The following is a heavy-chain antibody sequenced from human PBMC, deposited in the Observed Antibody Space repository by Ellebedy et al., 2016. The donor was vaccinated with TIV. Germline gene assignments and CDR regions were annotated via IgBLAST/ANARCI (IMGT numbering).Heavy chain of an antibody. CDR3: ARVRAAYCSSASCHAAS. CDR1: GFTFSSFA. CDR2: ISYDGNMK. V-gene: IGHV3-30*10. Sequence: PGGSLRLSCTASGFTFSSFAMLWVRQAPGKGLEWVAVISYDGNMKFYTDSVRGRFAISRDTSKNTLYLQMNSLRGEDTAVYYCARVRAAYCSSASCHAASWGQGTLVTVSS. J-gene: IGHJ5*02. D-gene: IGHD2-2*01.